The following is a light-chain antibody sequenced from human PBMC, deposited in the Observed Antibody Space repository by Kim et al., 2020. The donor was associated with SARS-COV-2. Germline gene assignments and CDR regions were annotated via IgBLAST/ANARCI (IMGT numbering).Light chain of an antibody. Sequence: AAVGDRVTITCRSSKSSSSYLNWYQQKPGKAPKLLIYAASSLQSGVPSRFSGSGSGTDFTLTISSLQPEDFATYYCQQSYSTPITFGQGTRLEIK. J-gene: IGKJ5*01. V-gene: IGKV1-39*01. CDR1: KSSSSY. CDR2: AAS. CDR3: QQSYSTPIT.